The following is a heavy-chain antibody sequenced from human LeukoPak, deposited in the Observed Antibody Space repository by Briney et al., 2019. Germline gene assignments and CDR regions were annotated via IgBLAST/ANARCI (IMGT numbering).Heavy chain of an antibody. J-gene: IGHJ4*02. D-gene: IGHD3-16*01. CDR1: GFTFNNYW. CDR2: INGEGSDT. CDR3: ARDLWV. V-gene: IGHV3-74*01. Sequence: PGGSLRLSCAASGFTFNNYWMHWVRQAPGEGLMWASRINGEGSDTNYADSVRGRFTISRDNAKNTLYLQMNSLRAEDTAVYYCARDLWVGGQGTLVTVSS.